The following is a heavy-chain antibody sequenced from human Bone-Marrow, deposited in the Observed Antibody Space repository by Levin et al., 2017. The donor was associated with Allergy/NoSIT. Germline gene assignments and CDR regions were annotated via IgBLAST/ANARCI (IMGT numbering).Heavy chain of an antibody. V-gene: IGHV2-70*01. CDR3: ARAQEFYQFDY. Sequence: QTFSLSFFFSFFSFLSLFLCVSWIRQPPGQALEWLALTTWDGEEFYNTSLKTRLTLSPAISKNQVVLTMTNMDPVDTATYYCARAQEFYQFDYWGQGALVTVSS. D-gene: IGHD3-10*01. CDR2: TTWDGEE. J-gene: IGHJ4*02. CDR1: FFSFLSLFLC.